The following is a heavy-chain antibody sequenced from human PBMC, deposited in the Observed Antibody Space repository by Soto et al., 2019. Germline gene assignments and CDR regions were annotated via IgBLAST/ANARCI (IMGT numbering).Heavy chain of an antibody. CDR3: ARVGYDILTGYYTPGGFDY. J-gene: IGHJ4*02. CDR2: IYYSGST. CDR1: GGSIISYY. Sequence: PSETLSLTCTVSGGSIISYYWSWIRQPPGKGLEWIGYIYYSGSTNYNPSLKSRVTISVDTSKNQFSLKLSSVTAADTAVYYCARVGYDILTGYYTPGGFDYWGQGTLVTVSS. V-gene: IGHV4-59*01. D-gene: IGHD3-9*01.